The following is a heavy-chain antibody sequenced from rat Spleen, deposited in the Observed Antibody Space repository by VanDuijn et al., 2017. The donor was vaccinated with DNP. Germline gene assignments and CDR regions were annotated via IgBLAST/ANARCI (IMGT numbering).Heavy chain of an antibody. CDR2: IRYDGGTT. V-gene: IGHV5-20*01. J-gene: IGHJ4*01. CDR1: GFTFSDYY. Sequence: EVQLVESGGGLVQPGRSLKLSCAASGFTFSDYYMAWVRQAPTKGLEWVAYIRYDGGTTYYGDSVKGRFTISRDNAKSTLYLQMNSLRSEDTATYYCTRDNYSSYMPYYYAMDAWGQGTSVTVSS. D-gene: IGHD1-2*01. CDR3: TRDNYSSYMPYYYAMDA.